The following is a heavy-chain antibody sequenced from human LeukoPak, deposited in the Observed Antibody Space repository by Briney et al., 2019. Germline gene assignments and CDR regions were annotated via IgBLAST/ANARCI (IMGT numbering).Heavy chain of an antibody. CDR3: ARGGKYYDYVWGSYIFDY. J-gene: IGHJ4*02. D-gene: IGHD3-16*01. V-gene: IGHV4-59*01. CDR1: GDPMSRYY. CDR2: IYYSGST. Sequence: SETLSLTCTVSGDPMSRYYWSWIRQPPGKGLDWIGYIYYSGSTNYNPSLKSRVTMSVDTSKNKFSLNLSSVTAADTAVYYCARGGKYYDYVWGSYIFDYWGQGTLVTVSS.